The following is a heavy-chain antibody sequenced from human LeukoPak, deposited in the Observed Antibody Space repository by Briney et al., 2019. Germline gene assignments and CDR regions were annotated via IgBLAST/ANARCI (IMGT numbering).Heavy chain of an antibody. J-gene: IGHJ4*02. CDR2: MWYDGSNK. V-gene: IGHV3-33*06. D-gene: IGHD3-10*01. CDR1: GFTFSSYG. CDR3: SKDGYYGSGPHDY. Sequence: GGSLRLSCAASGFTFSSYGMHWVRQAPGKGLEWVAVMWYDGSNKYYADSVKGRFTISRDNSKNTLYLQMDSLRAEDTAVYYCSKDGYYGSGPHDYWGQGTLVTVSS.